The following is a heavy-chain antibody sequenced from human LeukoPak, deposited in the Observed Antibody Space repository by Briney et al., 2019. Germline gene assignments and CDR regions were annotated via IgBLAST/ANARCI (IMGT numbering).Heavy chain of an antibody. CDR2: INPNSGGT. J-gene: IGHJ5*02. D-gene: IGHD6-13*01. CDR1: GYTFTGYY. V-gene: IGHV1-2*02. CDR3: ARVVAAAVSHWFDP. Sequence: ASVKVSCKASGYTFTGYYMHWVRQAPGQGLEWMGWINPNSGGTNYAQKFQGRVTMTRDMSISTAYMELSRLRSDDTAVYYCARVVAAAVSHWFDPWGQGTLVTVSS.